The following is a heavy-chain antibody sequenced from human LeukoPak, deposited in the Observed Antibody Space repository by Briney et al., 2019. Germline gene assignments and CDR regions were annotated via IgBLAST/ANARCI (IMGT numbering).Heavy chain of an antibody. D-gene: IGHD6-13*01. CDR2: ISWNRGSI. CDR1: GFTFDDYA. J-gene: IGHJ3*02. CDR3: TKDYFGFQGIAAAGGNAFDI. V-gene: IGHV3-9*01. Sequence: QAGGSLRLSCAASGFTFDDYAMHWVRQAPGKGLEWVSGISWNRGSIGYADSVKGRFTISRDNAKNSLYLQMNSLRAEDTALFYCTKDYFGFQGIAAAGGNAFDIWGQGTMVTVSS.